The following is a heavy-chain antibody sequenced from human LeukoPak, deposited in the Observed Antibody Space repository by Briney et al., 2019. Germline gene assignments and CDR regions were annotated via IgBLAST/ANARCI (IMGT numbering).Heavy chain of an antibody. CDR1: GGSISSRIYS. CDR2: IYYSGTT. Sequence: SKTLSLTCTVSGGSISSRIYSWVWIRQPPGKGLEWIGSIYYSGTTYYNPSLKSRVTISIDTSKSHFSLKLTSVTAADTAVYYCARSPLLLYVTGLYYFDYWGQGTLVTVSS. CDR3: ARSPLLLYVTGLYYFDY. D-gene: IGHD2-15*01. V-gene: IGHV4-39*02. J-gene: IGHJ4*02.